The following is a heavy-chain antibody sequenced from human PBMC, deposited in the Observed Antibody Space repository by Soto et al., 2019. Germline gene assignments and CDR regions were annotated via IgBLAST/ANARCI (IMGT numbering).Heavy chain of an antibody. D-gene: IGHD6-13*01. CDR2: ITSSSVQT. Sequence: QVHLVESGGGLVKPGGSLRLSCAASGFNFSDSYMTWIRQVPGKGLEWVSFITSSSVQTRYADSVKGRFTISRDNAKNSLYLQMYSLRPEDTAVYYCASLVRQHLPPLGLWGQGTLVIVSS. CDR1: GFNFSDSY. J-gene: IGHJ5*02. V-gene: IGHV3-11*06. CDR3: ASLVRQHLPPLGL.